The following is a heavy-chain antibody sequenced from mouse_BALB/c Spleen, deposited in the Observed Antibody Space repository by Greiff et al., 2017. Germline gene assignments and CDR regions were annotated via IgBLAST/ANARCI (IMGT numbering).Heavy chain of an antibody. CDR1: GYSFTSYW. V-gene: IGHV1S127*01. CDR2: IDPSDSET. Sequence: QVQLQQSGPQLVRPGASVKISCKASGYSFTSYWMHWVKQRPGQGLEWIGMIDPSDSETRLNQKFKDKATLTVDKSSSTAYMQLSSPTSEDSAVYYCARGLLGAWFAYWGQGTLVTVSA. D-gene: IGHD2-3*01. J-gene: IGHJ3*01. CDR3: ARGLLGAWFAY.